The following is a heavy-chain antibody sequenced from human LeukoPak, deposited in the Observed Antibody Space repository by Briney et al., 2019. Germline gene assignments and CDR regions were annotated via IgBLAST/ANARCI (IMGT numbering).Heavy chain of an antibody. J-gene: IGHJ4*02. CDR2: INSDGSIT. Sequence: GGSLRLSCAASGFTFSTYWMHWVRQAPGKGLVWVSRINSDGSITSHADSVKGRFTISRDNAKDTLYLQINSLRAEDTAVYYCARDGAYYGSGSYKDWGQGTLVTVSS. CDR1: GFTFSTYW. CDR3: ARDGAYYGSGSYKD. V-gene: IGHV3-74*01. D-gene: IGHD3-10*01.